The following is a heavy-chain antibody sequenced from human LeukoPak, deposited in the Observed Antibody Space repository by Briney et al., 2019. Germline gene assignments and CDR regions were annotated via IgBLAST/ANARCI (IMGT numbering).Heavy chain of an antibody. CDR3: AKKKTGNMYYFDY. CDR1: EFTFSSYA. J-gene: IGHJ4*02. CDR2: ISGSGGST. D-gene: IGHD1-1*01. V-gene: IGHV3-23*01. Sequence: GGSLRLSCAASEFTFSSYAMSWVRQAPGKGLEWVSAISGSGGSTYYADSVKGRFTISRDNSKNTLYLQMNSLRAEDTAVYYCAKKKTGNMYYFDYWGQGTLVTVSS.